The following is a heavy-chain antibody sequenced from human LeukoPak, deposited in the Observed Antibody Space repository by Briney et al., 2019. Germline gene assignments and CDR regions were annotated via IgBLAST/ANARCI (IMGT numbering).Heavy chain of an antibody. CDR3: ARSIAAADPSFDY. J-gene: IGHJ4*02. V-gene: IGHV1-46*01. CDR2: INPSGGST. D-gene: IGHD6-13*01. CDR1: GYTFTSYY. Sequence: GASVKVSCKASGYTFTSYYMYWVRQAPGQELEWMGIINPSGGSTSYAQKFQGRVTMTRDTSTSTVYMELSSLRSEDTAVYYCARSIAAADPSFDYWGQGTLVTVSS.